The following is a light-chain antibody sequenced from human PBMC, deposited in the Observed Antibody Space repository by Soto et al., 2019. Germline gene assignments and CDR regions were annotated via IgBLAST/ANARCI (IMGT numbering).Light chain of an antibody. V-gene: IGLV1-51*01. CDR2: DND. J-gene: IGLJ2*01. Sequence: QSVLTQPHSVSAAPGQKVTISCSGSSSNIGNNFVSWYQQLPGTAPKLLIYDNDKRPSGIPDRFSGSKSGTSATLGITGLQTGDEADYYCATWDGSLSAVVFGGGTKLTVL. CDR1: SSNIGNNF. CDR3: ATWDGSLSAVV.